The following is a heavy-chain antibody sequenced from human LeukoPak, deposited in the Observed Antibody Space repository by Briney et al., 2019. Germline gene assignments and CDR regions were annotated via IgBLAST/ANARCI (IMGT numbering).Heavy chain of an antibody. V-gene: IGHV1-2*02. J-gene: IGHJ4*02. CDR3: ARDLDYTPFDY. D-gene: IGHD4-11*01. Sequence: ASVKVSGTASGYSFTDYYMHWVRQAPGQGLEWMGWINPNSGGTNYAQKFQGRITMTRDTSISTTYMELSGLISDDTAVYYCARDLDYTPFDYWGQATLVTVSS. CDR2: INPNSGGT. CDR1: GYSFTDYY.